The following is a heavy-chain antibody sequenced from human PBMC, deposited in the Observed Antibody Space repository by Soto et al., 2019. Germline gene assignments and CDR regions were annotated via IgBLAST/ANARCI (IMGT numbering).Heavy chain of an antibody. CDR2: ISVYNGNT. V-gene: IGHV1-18*01. CDR3: ARDLSDPFGELFDYYYYYYGMDV. CDR1: GYTFTSYG. Sequence: QVQLVQSGAEVRKPGASVKVSCKASGYTFTSYGISWVRQAPGQGLEWMGWISVYNGNTNYAQKLQGRVTMTTDTSTSTAYMELRSLRSDDTAVYYCARDLSDPFGELFDYYYYYYGMDVWGQGTTVTVSS. D-gene: IGHD3-10*01. J-gene: IGHJ6*02.